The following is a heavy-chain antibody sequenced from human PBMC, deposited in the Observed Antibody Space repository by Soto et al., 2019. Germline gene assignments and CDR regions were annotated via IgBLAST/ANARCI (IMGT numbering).Heavy chain of an antibody. CDR2: IYYSGST. D-gene: IGHD3-22*01. J-gene: IGHJ4*02. Sequence: QLQLQESGPGLVKPSETLSLTCTVSGGSISSSSYYWGWIRQPPGKGLEWIGSIYYSGSTYYNPSLRSRVTIAVDTSMNQFSLQLSAVSAAATAVSFWARLDSSPPCRYWGQGTLVAVSS. CDR1: GGSISSSSYY. CDR3: ARLDSSPPCRY. V-gene: IGHV4-39*01.